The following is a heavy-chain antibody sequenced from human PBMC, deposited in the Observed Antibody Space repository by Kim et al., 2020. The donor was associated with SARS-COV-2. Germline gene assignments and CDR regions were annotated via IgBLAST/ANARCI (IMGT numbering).Heavy chain of an antibody. V-gene: IGHV3-72*01. CDR2: IRNKARSYTT. Sequence: GGSLRLSCVGSGFTSSDHYMDWVRQVPGKGLEWVGRIRNKARSYTTEYAASVKGRFTISRDDSENSVYLQMTSLKTEDTAVYHCATSLGVTGFRNFDYWGQGILVTVSS. J-gene: IGHJ4*02. CDR3: ATSLGVTGFRNFDY. D-gene: IGHD2-21*02. CDR1: GFTSSDHY.